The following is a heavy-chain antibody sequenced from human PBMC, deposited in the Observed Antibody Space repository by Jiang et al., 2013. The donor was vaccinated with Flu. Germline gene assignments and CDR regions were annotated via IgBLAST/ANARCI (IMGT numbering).Heavy chain of an antibody. Sequence: LVESGGGLVQPGGSLRLSCAASGFTFSSYWMSWVRQAPGKGLEWVANIKQDGSEKYYVDSVKGRFTISRDNAKNSLYLQMNSLRAEDTAVYYCARDGRYDYGDYRFDYWGQGTLVTVSS. CDR3: ARDGRYDYGDYRFDY. V-gene: IGHV3-7*03. J-gene: IGHJ4*02. CDR1: GFTFSSYW. CDR2: IKQDGSEK. D-gene: IGHD4-17*01.